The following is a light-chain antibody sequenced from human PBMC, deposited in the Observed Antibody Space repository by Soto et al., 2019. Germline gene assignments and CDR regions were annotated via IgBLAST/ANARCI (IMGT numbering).Light chain of an antibody. J-gene: IGKJ1*01. Sequence: DIQLTQSHSTLSASVGDRVTLTCLASQSISSWLAWYQQKPGKAPKLLIYDASSLESGVPSRFSGSGSGTEFTLTISCLQSEDFATYYCQQYYSFPQTFGQGTKVDI. V-gene: IGKV1-5*01. CDR1: QSISSW. CDR3: QQYYSFPQT. CDR2: DAS.